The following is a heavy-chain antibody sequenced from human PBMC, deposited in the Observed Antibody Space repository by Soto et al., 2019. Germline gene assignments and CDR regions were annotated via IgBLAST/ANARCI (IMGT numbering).Heavy chain of an antibody. CDR1: GGSFSGYY. Sequence: QVQLQQWGAGLLKPSETLSLTCAVYGGSFSGYYWSWIRQPPGKGLEWIGEINHSGSTNYNPSLKSRITITVDTSKNQFSLKLSSVTAADTAVYYCARVPYDYVWGSYRYYYGMDVWGQGTTVTVSS. D-gene: IGHD3-16*01. CDR3: ARVPYDYVWGSYRYYYGMDV. J-gene: IGHJ6*02. V-gene: IGHV4-34*01. CDR2: INHSGST.